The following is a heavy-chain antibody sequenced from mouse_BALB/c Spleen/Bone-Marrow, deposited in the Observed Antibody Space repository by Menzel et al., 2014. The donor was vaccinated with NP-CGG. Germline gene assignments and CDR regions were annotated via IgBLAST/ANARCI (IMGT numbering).Heavy chain of an antibody. CDR2: ISYSGNA. Sequence: EVMLVESGPSLVKPSQTLSLTCSVTGDSITSSYWNWIRKFPGNKLEYMGYISYSGNAYYSPSLKSRISLTRDTSKNQYYLQLNSVTTEDTATYFCARGNGYHFDYWGQGTTLTVSS. V-gene: IGHV3-8*02. CDR1: GDSITSSY. D-gene: IGHD1-2*01. J-gene: IGHJ2*01. CDR3: ARGNGYHFDY.